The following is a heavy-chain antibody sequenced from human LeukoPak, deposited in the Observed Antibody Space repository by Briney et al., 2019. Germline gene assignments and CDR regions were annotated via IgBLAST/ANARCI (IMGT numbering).Heavy chain of an antibody. V-gene: IGHV4-59*12. Sequence: SETLSLTCTVSGGSISSYYWSWIRQPPGKGLEWIGYIYYSGSTYYNPSLKGRVTISVDTSKNQFSLKLSSATAADTAVYYCAREVAYCSGGSCYADYWGQGTLVTVSS. J-gene: IGHJ4*02. D-gene: IGHD2-15*01. CDR2: IYYSGST. CDR3: AREVAYCSGGSCYADY. CDR1: GGSISSYY.